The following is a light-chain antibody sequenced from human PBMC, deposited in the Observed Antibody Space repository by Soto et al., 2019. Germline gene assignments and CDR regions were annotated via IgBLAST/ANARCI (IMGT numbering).Light chain of an antibody. CDR2: EVS. CDR3: SSYAGSNV. CDR1: SIDVGGYNY. J-gene: IGLJ1*01. V-gene: IGLV2-8*01. Sequence: QSALTQPPSASGSPGQSVTISCTGTSIDVGGYNYVSWHQQHPGKAPKLMIYEVSKRPSGVPDRFSGSKSGNTASLTVSGLQAEDEADYYCSSYAGSNVFXTGTKVTVL.